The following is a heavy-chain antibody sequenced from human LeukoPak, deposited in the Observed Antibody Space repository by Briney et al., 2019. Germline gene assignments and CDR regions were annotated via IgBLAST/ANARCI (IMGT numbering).Heavy chain of an antibody. CDR1: GFTFSSYW. CDR2: IYYRGST. Sequence: GSLRLSCAASGFTFSSYWMSWIRQPPGKGLEWVGSIYYRGSTYYNPSLKSRVTISVDTSKDQFSLKLSSVTAADTAVYYCARHEWGSYSYFDYWGQGTLVTVSS. CDR3: ARHEWGSYSYFDY. D-gene: IGHD3-16*01. J-gene: IGHJ4*02. V-gene: IGHV4-39*01.